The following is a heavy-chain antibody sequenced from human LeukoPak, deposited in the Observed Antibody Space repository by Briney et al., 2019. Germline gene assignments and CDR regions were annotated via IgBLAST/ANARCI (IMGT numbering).Heavy chain of an antibody. CDR3: ARDLVMVRGVAVGIAGLHYYYGMDV. D-gene: IGHD3-10*01. CDR2: INWSGGST. CDR1: GFTFDDYG. Sequence: GGSLTLSCAASGFTFDDYGLRWLRQAPGKEREGGIGINWSGGSTAYTDSVKGRFTISRDNAKNSLYLQMNSLRAEDTALYHCARDLVMVRGVAVGIAGLHYYYGMDVWGQGTTVTVSS. J-gene: IGHJ6*02. V-gene: IGHV3-20*01.